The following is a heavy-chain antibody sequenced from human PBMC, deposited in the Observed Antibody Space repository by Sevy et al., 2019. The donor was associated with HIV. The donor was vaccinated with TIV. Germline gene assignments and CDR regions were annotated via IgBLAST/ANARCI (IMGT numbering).Heavy chain of an antibody. CDR1: GFTLNNYW. J-gene: IGHJ4*02. CDR2: INQDGGVT. V-gene: IGHV3-7*01. CDR3: VRAIAKDGSF. Sequence: GGSLRLSCVASGFTLNNYWMHWVRQAPGKGLEWEANINQDGGVTYYVDSVRGRFTISRDNGRNLVFLQMNSLRVDDTALYFCVRAIAKDGSFWGQGTLVTVSS. D-gene: IGHD6-13*01.